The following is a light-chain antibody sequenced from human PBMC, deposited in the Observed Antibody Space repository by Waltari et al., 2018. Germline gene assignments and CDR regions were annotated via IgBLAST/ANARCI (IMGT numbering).Light chain of an antibody. CDR2: DND. CDR1: NSNLGTNH. V-gene: IGLV1-51*01. CDR3: ATWDSGPKAVV. Sequence: QSVLPQPPSVSAAPGQTVTISCSGTNSNLGTNHASWYRQVPGRPPKLLIYDNDSRPSGIPDRFSGSKSGTSATLDITGLQTGDEAGYYCATWDSGPKAVVFGGGTRLTVL. J-gene: IGLJ2*01.